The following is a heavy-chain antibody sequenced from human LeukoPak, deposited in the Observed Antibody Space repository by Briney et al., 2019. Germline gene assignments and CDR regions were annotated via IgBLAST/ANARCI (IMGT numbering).Heavy chain of an antibody. Sequence: ASVKVSCKVSGYTLTELSMHWVRQAPGKGLEWMGGFDPEDGETIYAQKFQGRVTMTEDTSTDTAYMELSSLRSEDTAVYYCARDLKFSSGENYYYYYMDVWGKGTTVTVSS. CDR3: ARDLKFSSGENYYYYYMDV. CDR1: GYTLTELS. D-gene: IGHD6-19*01. V-gene: IGHV1-24*01. J-gene: IGHJ6*03. CDR2: FDPEDGET.